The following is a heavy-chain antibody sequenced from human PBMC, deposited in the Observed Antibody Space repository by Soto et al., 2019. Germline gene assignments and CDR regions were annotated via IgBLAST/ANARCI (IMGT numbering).Heavy chain of an antibody. V-gene: IGHV2-70*04. Sequence: SGPTLVNPTQTLTLTCTFSGFSLSTNGMRVSWIRQPPGKALEWLARIDWDDDKFYSTSLKTRLTNSKDTSKSQVVLTMTNMDHMDTYTYYCARTLSGTTFDNWGQGTLVTVSS. CDR2: IDWDDDK. D-gene: IGHD1-26*01. J-gene: IGHJ4*02. CDR1: GFSLSTNGMR. CDR3: ARTLSGTTFDN.